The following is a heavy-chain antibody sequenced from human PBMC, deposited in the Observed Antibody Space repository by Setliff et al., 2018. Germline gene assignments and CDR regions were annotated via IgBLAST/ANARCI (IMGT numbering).Heavy chain of an antibody. V-gene: IGHV1-2*02. D-gene: IGHD3-10*02. Sequence: ASVKVSCKASEYTFAGYYLHWVRQAPGQGLQWMGWINPNTGETDYAPRFQGRVTMTRDTSLSTAYMEVRSLRSDDTAVYYCARVLFGDLFSWFDPWGQGTLVTVS. CDR3: ARVLFGDLFSWFDP. J-gene: IGHJ5*02. CDR1: EYTFAGYY. CDR2: INPNTGET.